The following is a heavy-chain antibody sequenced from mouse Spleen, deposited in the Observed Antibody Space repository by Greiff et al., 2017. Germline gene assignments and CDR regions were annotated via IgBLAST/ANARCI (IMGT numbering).Heavy chain of an antibody. J-gene: IGHJ2*01. V-gene: IGHV5-4*01. CDR2: ISDGGSYT. Sequence: EVQGVESGGGLVKPGGSLKLSCAASGFTFSSYAMSWVRQTPEKRLEWVATISDGGSYTYYPDNVKGRFTISRDNAKNNLYLQMSHLKSEDTAMYYCARLTGPGYFDYWGQGTTLTVSS. CDR1: GFTFSSYA. D-gene: IGHD4-1*01. CDR3: ARLTGPGYFDY.